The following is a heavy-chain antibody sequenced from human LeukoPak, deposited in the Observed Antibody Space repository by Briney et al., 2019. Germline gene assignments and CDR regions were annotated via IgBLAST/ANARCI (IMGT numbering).Heavy chain of an antibody. D-gene: IGHD3-16*01. Sequence: QPGGSLRLSCAASGFTFSSYNMDWVRQAPGKGLEWLSYISSSGSTIYYADSLKGRFTISRDNAKNSLYLQLNSLRAEDTAVYYCASSRRGYDTFNPMGGYWGQGILVTVSS. CDR1: GFTFSSYN. CDR2: ISSSGSTI. CDR3: ASSRRGYDTFNPMGGY. V-gene: IGHV3-48*04. J-gene: IGHJ4*02.